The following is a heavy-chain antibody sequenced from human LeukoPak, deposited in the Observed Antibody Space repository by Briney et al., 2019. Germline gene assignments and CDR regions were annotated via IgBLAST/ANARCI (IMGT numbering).Heavy chain of an antibody. D-gene: IGHD6-13*01. CDR3: AKDRSSSWSFDY. V-gene: IGHV3-33*06. CDR2: IWYDGSNR. Sequence: GRSLRLSCAASGSTFSSYGMHWVRQAPGKGLEWVAVIWYDGSNRYYADSVKGRFTISRDISKNTLYLQMNSLRAEDTAVYYCAKDRSSSWSFDYWGQGTLVTVSS. J-gene: IGHJ4*02. CDR1: GSTFSSYG.